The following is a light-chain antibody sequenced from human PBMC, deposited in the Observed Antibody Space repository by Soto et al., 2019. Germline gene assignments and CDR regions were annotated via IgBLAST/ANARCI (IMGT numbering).Light chain of an antibody. CDR1: QSVSSN. CDR2: GAS. J-gene: IGKJ5*01. V-gene: IGKV3-15*01. CDR3: QQYNNWPSVT. Sequence: EIVMMQSQATLSVSPGERVTLSCRASQSVSSNLAWYQQKSGQAPRLLIYGASTRATGIPARFSGSGSGTEFTLTISSLQSEDFAIYYCQQYNNWPSVTFGQGTRLEIK.